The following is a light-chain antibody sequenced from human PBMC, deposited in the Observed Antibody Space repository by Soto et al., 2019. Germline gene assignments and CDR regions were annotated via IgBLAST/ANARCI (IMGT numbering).Light chain of an antibody. Sequence: ELVWPRFQATLSLSQGERAPPPCRASQMVGSNLAWYQQKPGQAPRLLIYGASIRATGIPARFSGSGSGTEFTLTISSLQSEDFAVYYCQQYNNWPYTFGQGTRLEIK. V-gene: IGKV3D-15*01. J-gene: IGKJ5*01. CDR3: QQYNNWPYT. CDR2: GAS. CDR1: QMVGSN.